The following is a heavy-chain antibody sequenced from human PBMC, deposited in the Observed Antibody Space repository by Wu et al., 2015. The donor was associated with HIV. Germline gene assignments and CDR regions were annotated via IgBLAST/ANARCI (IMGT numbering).Heavy chain of an antibody. Sequence: QVQLVQSGAEVKKPGSSVKVSCKASGGTFSSYAISWVRPAPGQGLEWMGRIIPIFGTANYAQKFQGRVTITADESTSTAYMELSSLRSEDTAVYYCARVSLRGYCSGGSCYSGAFDIWGQGTMVTGLF. CDR2: IIPIFGTA. CDR3: ARVSLRGYCSGGSCYSGAFDI. V-gene: IGHV1-69*13. J-gene: IGHJ3*02. CDR1: GGTFSSYA. D-gene: IGHD2-15*01.